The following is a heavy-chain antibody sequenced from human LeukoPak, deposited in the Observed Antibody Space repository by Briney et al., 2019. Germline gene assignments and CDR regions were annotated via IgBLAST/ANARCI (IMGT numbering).Heavy chain of an antibody. CDR2: ISAYNGNT. V-gene: IGHV1-18*01. J-gene: IGHJ4*02. D-gene: IGHD3-22*01. CDR1: GYTFTSDG. CDR3: ARCDSSGYYLREHYGCYFDY. Sequence: ASVKVSCKASGYTFTSDGISWVRQAPGQGLEWMGWISAYNGNTNYAQKLQGRATMTTDTSTSTAYMELRSLRSDDTAVYYCARCDSSGYYLREHYGCYFDYWGQGTLVTVSS.